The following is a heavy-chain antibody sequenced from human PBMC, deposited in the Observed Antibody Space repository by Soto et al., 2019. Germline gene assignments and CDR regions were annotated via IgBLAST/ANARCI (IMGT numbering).Heavy chain of an antibody. Sequence: PWGSLTLSCTSSGFTFNHYAMSWVRQAPGRGLEWVSAVSGRGGSTKYADSVKGRFIISRDNSNSTLYLQMDSPRGEDTAVYYCAKDSTVTTSLYFYYYGFDVWGQGTTVTSP. J-gene: IGHJ6*02. V-gene: IGHV3-23*01. CDR1: GFTFNHYA. D-gene: IGHD4-17*01. CDR3: AKDSTVTTSLYFYYYGFDV. CDR2: VSGRGGST.